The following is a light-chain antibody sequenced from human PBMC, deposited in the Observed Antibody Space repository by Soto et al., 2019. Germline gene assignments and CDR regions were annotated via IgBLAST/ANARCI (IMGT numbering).Light chain of an antibody. Sequence: EIVMTQSPATLSLSPGERATLSCRASQSVSSNLAWYQQKPGQAPRLLIYGASTRPTGIPARFSGSGSGTEFPLTISSLQSEDFAVYYCQQYNSWPRTFGQGPKVEIK. V-gene: IGKV3-15*01. J-gene: IGKJ1*01. CDR2: GAS. CDR3: QQYNSWPRT. CDR1: QSVSSN.